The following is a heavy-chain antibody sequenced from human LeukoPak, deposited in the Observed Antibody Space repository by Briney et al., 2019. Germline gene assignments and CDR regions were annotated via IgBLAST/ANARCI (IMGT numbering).Heavy chain of an antibody. V-gene: IGHV3-21*01. D-gene: IGHD2-2*01. J-gene: IGHJ6*02. CDR1: GFTVSDNY. Sequence: PGGSLRLSCAVSGFTVSDNYISWVRQAPGKGLEWVSSISSSSSYIYYADSVKGRFTISRDNAKNSLYLQMNSLRAEDTAVYYCARGGYCSSTSCDGMDVWGQGTTVTVSS. CDR3: ARGGYCSSTSCDGMDV. CDR2: ISSSSSYI.